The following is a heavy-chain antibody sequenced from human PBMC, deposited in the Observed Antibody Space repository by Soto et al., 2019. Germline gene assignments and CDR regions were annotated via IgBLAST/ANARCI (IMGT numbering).Heavy chain of an antibody. CDR2: ISESGTSA. CDR3: AKDNRGSGSYGWLDP. V-gene: IGHV3-23*01. Sequence: EVQVLASGGGLEQPGGSLRLSCAASGFTFSSYAMGWVRQAPGKGLEWVSSISESGTSAYYADSVKGRFTISRDNSKDTLFLQMNSLRAEDTALYHCAKDNRGSGSYGWLDPWGQGTLVTVSS. J-gene: IGHJ5*02. CDR1: GFTFSSYA. D-gene: IGHD3-10*01.